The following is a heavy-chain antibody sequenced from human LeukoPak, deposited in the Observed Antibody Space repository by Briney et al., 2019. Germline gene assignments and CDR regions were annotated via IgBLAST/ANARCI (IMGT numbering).Heavy chain of an antibody. CDR2: IYYSGST. D-gene: IGHD2-2*01. CDR1: GYSISSGDY. Sequence: SETLSLTCAVSGYSISSGDYWGWIRQPPGKGLEWIGSIYYSGSTYYNPSLKSRVTISVDTSKNQFSLKLSSVTAADTAVYYCASQIVVPAALMGAFDIWGQGTMVTVSS. J-gene: IGHJ3*02. CDR3: ASQIVVPAALMGAFDI. V-gene: IGHV4-38-2*01.